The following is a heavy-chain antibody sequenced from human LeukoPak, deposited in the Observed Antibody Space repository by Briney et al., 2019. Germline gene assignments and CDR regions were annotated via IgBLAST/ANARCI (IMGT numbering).Heavy chain of an antibody. Sequence: ASVTVSCTTSGYTFTNNGVIWVRQAPGQGLEWMGWISGYNGNTNYAQKFQGRVTMTTDTSTRTAYMEMRSLRSDDTAMYYCARGSASAAGIGWFDPWGQGTLVTVSS. CDR1: GYTFTNNG. CDR3: ARGSASAAGIGWFDP. J-gene: IGHJ5*02. CDR2: ISGYNGNT. V-gene: IGHV1-18*01. D-gene: IGHD6-13*01.